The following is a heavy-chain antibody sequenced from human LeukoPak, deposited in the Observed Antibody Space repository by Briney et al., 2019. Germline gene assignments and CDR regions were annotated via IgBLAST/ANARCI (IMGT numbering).Heavy chain of an antibody. CDR3: ARDLIDLEWFVWDFDY. J-gene: IGHJ4*02. V-gene: IGHV1-2*02. CDR1: GGTFSSYA. CDR2: INPNSGGT. D-gene: IGHD3-3*01. Sequence: ASVKVSCKASGGTFSSYAISWVRQAPGQGLEWMGWINPNSGGTNYAQKFQGRVTMTRDTSISTAYMELSRLRSDDTAMYYCARDLIDLEWFVWDFDYCGQGTLVTVSS.